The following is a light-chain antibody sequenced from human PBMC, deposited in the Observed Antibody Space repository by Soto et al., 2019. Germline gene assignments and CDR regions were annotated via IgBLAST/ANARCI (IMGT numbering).Light chain of an antibody. CDR1: QTIGRY. J-gene: IGKJ1*01. V-gene: IGKV1-39*01. CDR2: GAS. CDR3: QQSFTTPWT. Sequence: IQMTQSPSSLSASIEDRLTITCRASQTIGRYVNWYQQEPGKAPKLLIYGASSLWSGVPSRFNASGSGTDFTLTISSLQPEDFTNYLCQQSFTTPWTFGKGNKV.